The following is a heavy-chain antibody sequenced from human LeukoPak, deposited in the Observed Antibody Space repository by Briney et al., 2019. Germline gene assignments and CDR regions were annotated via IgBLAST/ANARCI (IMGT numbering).Heavy chain of an antibody. V-gene: IGHV3-33*06. Sequence: GGSLRLSCAAAGFTFSHYGMHWVRQAPGKGLEWVAVIWSDGTNRYYADSVKGRFTISRDDSGNTVYLQMNSLRPEDTAVYYCAKDAQRGFDYSNSLENWGQGTPVTVST. CDR1: GFTFSHYG. J-gene: IGHJ4*02. CDR3: AKDAQRGFDYSNSLEN. D-gene: IGHD4-11*01. CDR2: IWSDGTNR.